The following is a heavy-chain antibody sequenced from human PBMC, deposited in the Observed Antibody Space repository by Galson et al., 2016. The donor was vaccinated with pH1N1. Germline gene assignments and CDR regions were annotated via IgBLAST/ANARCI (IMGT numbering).Heavy chain of an antibody. J-gene: IGHJ6*02. D-gene: IGHD3-22*01. CDR2: INTRFTTT. CDR1: GFSFSTFS. V-gene: IGHV3-48*01. Sequence: SLRLSCAASGFSFSTFSMNWVRQAPGKGLEWLSYINTRFTTTYYADSVKGRFTISRDNAKNSLYLQMSSLRAEDTAVYYCASDSSKYDSSGYYAYWGQGTTVTVSS. CDR3: ASDSSKYDSSGYYAY.